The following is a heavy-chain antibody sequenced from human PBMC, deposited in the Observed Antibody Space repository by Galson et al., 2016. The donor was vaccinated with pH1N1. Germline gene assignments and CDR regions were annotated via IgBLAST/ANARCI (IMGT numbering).Heavy chain of an antibody. J-gene: IGHJ4*02. CDR1: GFSLSTSGVG. CDR3: ARNGYGDYVGYFDY. CDR2: IYWDDDR. D-gene: IGHD4-17*01. V-gene: IGHV2-5*02. Sequence: PALVKPTQTLTLTCTFSGFSLSTSGVGVGWIRQPPGKALEWLATIYWDDDRRYSPSLKSRLTITKDTSKNQVVLTMTNMDPVDTATYYFARNGYGDYVGYFDYWGQGTLVTVSS.